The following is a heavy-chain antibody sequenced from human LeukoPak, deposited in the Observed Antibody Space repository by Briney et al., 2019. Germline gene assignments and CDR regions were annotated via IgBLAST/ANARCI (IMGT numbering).Heavy chain of an antibody. CDR2: ISGSGGST. Sequence: GGSLRLSCAASGFTFSSYAMSWVRQAPGKGLEWVSAISGSGGSTYYADSVKGRFTISRDNSKNTLYLQTNSLRVKDTAVYYCARETFNGSYPDKWGQGTLVIVSS. V-gene: IGHV3-23*01. J-gene: IGHJ4*02. CDR3: ARETFNGSYPDK. CDR1: GFTFSSYA. D-gene: IGHD1-26*01.